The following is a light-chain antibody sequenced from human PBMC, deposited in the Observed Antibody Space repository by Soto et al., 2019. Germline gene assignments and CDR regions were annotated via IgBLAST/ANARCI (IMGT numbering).Light chain of an antibody. J-gene: IGLJ2*01. Sequence: QAVVTQPPSVSGAPGQRVTISCTGSSSNIGAGYGVHWYQQLPGTAPKLLIYGNSNRPSGVPDRVSGSKSGTSASLAITGLQAEDEADYYCQSYDISLSVVFGGGTKLTVL. CDR2: GNS. CDR3: QSYDISLSVV. CDR1: SSNIGAGYG. V-gene: IGLV1-40*01.